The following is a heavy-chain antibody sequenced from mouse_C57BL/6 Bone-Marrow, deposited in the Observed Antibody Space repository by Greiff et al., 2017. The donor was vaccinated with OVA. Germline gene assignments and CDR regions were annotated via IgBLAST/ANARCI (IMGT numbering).Heavy chain of an antibody. D-gene: IGHD2-3*01. CDR3: AEHGGGYYQWYFDV. V-gene: IGHV5-6*01. CDR1: GFTFSSYG. CDR2: ISSGGSYT. J-gene: IGHJ1*03. Sequence: EVQRVESGGDLVKPGGSLKLSCAASGFTFSSYGMSWVRQTPDKRLEWVATISSGGSYTYYPDSVKGRFTISRDNAKHTPSLQMSSLKSEDTAMYYCAEHGGGYYQWYFDVWGTGTTVTVSS.